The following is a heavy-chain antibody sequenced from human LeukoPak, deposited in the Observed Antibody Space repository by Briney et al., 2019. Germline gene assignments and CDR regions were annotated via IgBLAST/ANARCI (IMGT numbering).Heavy chain of an antibody. V-gene: IGHV4-59*01. D-gene: IGHD3-3*01. CDR1: GGSISSYY. CDR3: ARGFDFWSGSFDY. Sequence: LETLSLTCTVSGGSISSYYWSWIRQPPGKGLEWIGYIYYSGSTNYNPSLKSRVTISVDTSKNQFSLKLSSVTAADTAVYYCARGFDFWSGSFDYWGQGTLVTVSS. CDR2: IYYSGST. J-gene: IGHJ4*02.